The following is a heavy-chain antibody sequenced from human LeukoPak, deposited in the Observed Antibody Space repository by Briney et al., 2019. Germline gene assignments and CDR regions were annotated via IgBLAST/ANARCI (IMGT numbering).Heavy chain of an antibody. D-gene: IGHD3-9*01. CDR1: GFTFSSYG. CDR2: IWYDGSNK. J-gene: IGHJ6*04. V-gene: IGHV3-33*01. Sequence: GGSLRLSCAASGFTFSSYGMHWVRQAPGKGLEWVAVIWYDGSNKYYADSVKGRSTISRDNSKNTLYLQMNSLRAEDTAVYYCARDILTGGMDVWGKGTTVTVSS. CDR3: ARDILTGGMDV.